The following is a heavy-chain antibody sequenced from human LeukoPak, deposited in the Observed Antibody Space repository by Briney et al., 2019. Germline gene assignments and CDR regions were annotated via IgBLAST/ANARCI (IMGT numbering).Heavy chain of an antibody. CDR3: ARDLGIFGDFDY. D-gene: IGHD3-3*01. CDR1: GFSFSNFG. Sequence: GGSLRLSCTTPGFSFSNFGMHWVRQAPDKGLEWLAFIRYDGSNEYSADSVKGRFTISRDNSRNTLFLQMDSLRSEDTAVYYCARDLGIFGDFDYWGQGTLVIVSS. V-gene: IGHV3-30*02. CDR2: IRYDGSNE. J-gene: IGHJ4*02.